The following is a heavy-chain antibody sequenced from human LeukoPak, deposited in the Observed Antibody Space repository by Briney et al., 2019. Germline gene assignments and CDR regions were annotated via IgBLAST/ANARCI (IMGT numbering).Heavy chain of an antibody. CDR1: GLTFSSYW. V-gene: IGHV3-7*01. CDR3: ARDPYDSSGYYFDY. Sequence: GGSLRLSCAASGLTFSSYWMSWVRQAPGKGLEWVANIKQDGSEKYYVDSVKGRFTISRDNAKNSLYLQMNSLRAEDTAVYYCARDPYDSSGYYFDYWGQGTLVTVSS. D-gene: IGHD3-22*01. J-gene: IGHJ4*02. CDR2: IKQDGSEK.